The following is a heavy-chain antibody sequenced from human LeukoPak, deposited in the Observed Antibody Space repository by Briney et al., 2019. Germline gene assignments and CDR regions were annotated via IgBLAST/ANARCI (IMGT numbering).Heavy chain of an antibody. D-gene: IGHD5-12*01. J-gene: IGHJ6*03. Sequence: SETLSLTCTVSGDSINSDTYYWSWIRQPAGTGLEWLGRIYSSGSKNFNPSLESRVTISVDTSNNQFSLKLSSVTAADTAVYYCARGVATIPYYYYYMDVWGKGTTVTISS. CDR2: IYSSGSK. CDR1: GDSINSDTYY. V-gene: IGHV4-61*02. CDR3: ARGVATIPYYYYYMDV.